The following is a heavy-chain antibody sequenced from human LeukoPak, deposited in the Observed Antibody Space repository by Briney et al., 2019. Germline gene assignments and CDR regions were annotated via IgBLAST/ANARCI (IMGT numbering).Heavy chain of an antibody. V-gene: IGHV3-21*01. CDR1: GFTFSSYS. D-gene: IGHD6-19*01. J-gene: IGHJ4*02. Sequence: GGSLRLSCAASGFTFSSYSMNWVRQAPGKGLEWVSSISSSSYIYYADSAKGRFTISRDNAKNSLYLQMNSLRAEDTAVYYCARADSSGWSTYWGQGTLVTVSS. CDR3: ARADSSGWSTY. CDR2: ISSSSYI.